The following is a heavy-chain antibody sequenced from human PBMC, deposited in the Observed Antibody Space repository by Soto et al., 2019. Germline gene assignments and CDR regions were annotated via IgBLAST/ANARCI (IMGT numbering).Heavy chain of an antibody. V-gene: IGHV4-34*01. CDR1: GGSFSGYY. CDR2: INHSGST. CDR3: ARGQDYDILTGYGSLGFDY. J-gene: IGHJ4*02. D-gene: IGHD3-9*01. Sequence: SETLSLTCAVYGGSFSGYYWSWIRQPPEKGLEWIGEINHSGSTNYNPSLKSRVTISVDTSKNQFSLKLSSVTAADTAVYYCARGQDYDILTGYGSLGFDYWGQGTLVTVSS.